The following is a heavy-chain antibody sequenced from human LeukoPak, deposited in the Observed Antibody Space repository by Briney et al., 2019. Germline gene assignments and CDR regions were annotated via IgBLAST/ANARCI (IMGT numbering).Heavy chain of an antibody. CDR2: INHSGST. J-gene: IGHJ4*02. Sequence: SETLSLTCAVYGGSFSGYYWSSIRQPPGKGLEWIGEINHSGSTNYNPSLKSRVTISVDTSKNQLSLKLSSVTAADTTVYYCARGPTSGSSLDYWGQGALVTVSS. V-gene: IGHV4-34*01. CDR3: ARGPTSGSSLDY. CDR1: GGSFSGYY. D-gene: IGHD6-6*01.